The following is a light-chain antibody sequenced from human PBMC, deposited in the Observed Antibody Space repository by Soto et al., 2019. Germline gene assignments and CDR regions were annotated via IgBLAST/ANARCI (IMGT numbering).Light chain of an antibody. CDR2: TTS. V-gene: IGKV1-39*01. Sequence: IQMTQFPSSLSASVGDRVTITCRASQTIRSHLNWYQQKPGEAPKILIYTTSTLQSGVPSRFNGSVSGTDFTLTISSLQPEDFATYYCQQTNSPPLTFGGGTKLEIK. J-gene: IGKJ4*01. CDR1: QTIRSH. CDR3: QQTNSPPLT.